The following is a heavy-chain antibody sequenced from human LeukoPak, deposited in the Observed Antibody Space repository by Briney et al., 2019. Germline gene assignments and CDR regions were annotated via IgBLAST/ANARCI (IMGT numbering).Heavy chain of an antibody. V-gene: IGHV4-61*01. CDR2: IYYSGST. Sequence: KPSETLSLTCTVSGGSISSSSYYWSWIRQPPGKGLEWIGYIYYSGSTNYNPSLKSRVTISVDTSKNQFSLKLSSVTAADTAVYYCARDGGATSGGHFDYWGQGTLVTVSS. D-gene: IGHD1-26*01. CDR3: ARDGGATSGGHFDY. CDR1: GGSISSSSYY. J-gene: IGHJ4*02.